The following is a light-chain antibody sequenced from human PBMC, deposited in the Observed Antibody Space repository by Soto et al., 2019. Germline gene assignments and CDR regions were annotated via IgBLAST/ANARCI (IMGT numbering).Light chain of an antibody. CDR1: SSDVGGSNY. J-gene: IGLJ1*01. CDR3: SSYTSSNTLEV. V-gene: IGLV2-14*01. Sequence: QSALIQPASVSGSPGQSITISCTGTSSDVGGSNYVSWYQHHPHRAPKLLIYEVDYRPSGVSNRFSGSKSGNTASLTISGLQAEDEADDYCSSYTSSNTLEVFGFGTKLTVL. CDR2: EVD.